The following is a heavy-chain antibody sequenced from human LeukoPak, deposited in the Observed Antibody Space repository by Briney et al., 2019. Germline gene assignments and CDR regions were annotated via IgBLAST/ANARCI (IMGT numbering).Heavy chain of an antibody. J-gene: IGHJ3*02. Sequence: KSSETLSLTCAVYGGSFSGYYWSWIRQPPGKGLEWIGEINHSGSTNYNASLKSRVTISVDTSKNQFSLKLSSVTAADTAVYYCARTRSGSYPDAFDIWGQGTMVTVSS. CDR3: ARTRSGSYPDAFDI. CDR1: GGSFSGYY. V-gene: IGHV4-34*01. D-gene: IGHD1-26*01. CDR2: INHSGST.